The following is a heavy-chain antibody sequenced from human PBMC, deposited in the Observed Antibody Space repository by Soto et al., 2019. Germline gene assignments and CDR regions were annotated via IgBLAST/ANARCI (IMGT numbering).Heavy chain of an antibody. Sequence: ASVKVSCKASGYTFTSYGITWVRQAPGQGLGWMGWISAYNGDTNYAPRLQGRVTMTTDTSTSTVYMELKSLKSDDTAVYYCARDQEYSTSGLYWFDLWGQGTLVTVSS. CDR1: GYTFTSYG. D-gene: IGHD6-6*01. CDR3: ARDQEYSTSGLYWFDL. J-gene: IGHJ5*02. V-gene: IGHV1-18*04. CDR2: ISAYNGDT.